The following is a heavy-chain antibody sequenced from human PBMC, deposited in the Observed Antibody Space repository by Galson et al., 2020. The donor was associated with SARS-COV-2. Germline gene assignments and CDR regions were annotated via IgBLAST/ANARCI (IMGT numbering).Heavy chain of an antibody. J-gene: IGHJ4*02. Sequence: GESLKISCEASGFGFSYYWMSWIRQAPGRGLEWVANIKHDGSAKYYVDSVKGRFTISRDNPKNSLYLQINNLRVEDTAVYHCARVDCSGGSCYPGNYWGQGTLVTVSS. CDR2: IKHDGSAK. D-gene: IGHD2-15*01. V-gene: IGHV3-7*03. CDR1: GFGFSYYW. CDR3: ARVDCSGGSCYPGNY.